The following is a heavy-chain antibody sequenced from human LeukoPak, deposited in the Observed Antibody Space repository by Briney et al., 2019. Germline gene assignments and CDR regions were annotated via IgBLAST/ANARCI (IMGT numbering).Heavy chain of an antibody. J-gene: IGHJ4*02. D-gene: IGHD3-10*01. V-gene: IGHV3-48*01. CDR1: GFTFRSYS. CDR2: ISISGTTI. Sequence: GGSLRFSCAASGFTFRSYSMNWVRQAPGKGLEWVSYISISGTTIYHADSVKGRFTISRDNAKNSLYLQMNSLRAEDTAVYYCAYGSGSYYNDGYYFDHWGQGTLVTVSS. CDR3: AYGSGSYYNDGYYFDH.